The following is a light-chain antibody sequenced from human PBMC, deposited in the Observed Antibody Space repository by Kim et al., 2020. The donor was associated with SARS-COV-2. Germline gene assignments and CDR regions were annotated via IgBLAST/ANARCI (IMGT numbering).Light chain of an antibody. CDR1: PAIRND. Sequence: GARVTITFRASPAIRNDFGWYQQNPGRAPKRLIYGASSLQSEDPSRFSGSVSGTESTLTISSLQPEDFATYFCLHHNTYPITFG. CDR3: LHHNTYPIT. J-gene: IGKJ5*01. V-gene: IGKV1-17*01. CDR2: GAS.